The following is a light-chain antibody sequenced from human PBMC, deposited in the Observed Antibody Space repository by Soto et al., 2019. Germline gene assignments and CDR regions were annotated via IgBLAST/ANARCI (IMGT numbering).Light chain of an antibody. Sequence: SVLTQPASVSGFPLQSLTITCTGTSSDVGSYNLVSWYQQHPGKAPKLMIYEGSKRPSGVSNRFSGFKSGNTASLTISWLQAEDEADYYCCSYAGSSTYVFGHGTKVTVL. CDR1: SSDVGSYNL. CDR2: EGS. CDR3: CSYAGSSTYV. V-gene: IGLV2-23*01. J-gene: IGLJ1*01.